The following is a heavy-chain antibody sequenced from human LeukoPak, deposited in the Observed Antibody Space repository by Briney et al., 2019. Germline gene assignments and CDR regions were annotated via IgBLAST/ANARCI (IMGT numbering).Heavy chain of an antibody. CDR3: ARAGGGPTTLYWYFDI. CDR1: GYTFTNYW. Sequence: ASVKVSCKASGYTFTNYWIYWVRQAPGQGLEWMGIINPSGGSTNYAQRFQGRATMTRDTSTNTVYMDLSSLRSEDTAVYYCARAGGGPTTLYWYFDIWGRGALVTVSS. J-gene: IGHJ2*01. CDR2: INPSGGST. D-gene: IGHD1-7*01. V-gene: IGHV1-46*01.